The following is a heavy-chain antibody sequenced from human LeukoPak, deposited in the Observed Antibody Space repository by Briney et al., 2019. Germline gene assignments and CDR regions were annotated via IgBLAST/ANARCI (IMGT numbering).Heavy chain of an antibody. CDR1: GYTFTGYY. CDR3: ASSEPKHYYYGMDV. V-gene: IGHV1-2*02. CDR2: INPNSGGT. J-gene: IGHJ6*02. D-gene: IGHD1-26*01. Sequence: GAPVKVSCKASGYTFTGYYMHWVRQAPEQGLEWMGWINPNSGGTNYAQKFQGRVTMTRDTSISTAYMELSRLRSDDTAVYYCASSEPKHYYYGMDVWGQGTTVTVSS.